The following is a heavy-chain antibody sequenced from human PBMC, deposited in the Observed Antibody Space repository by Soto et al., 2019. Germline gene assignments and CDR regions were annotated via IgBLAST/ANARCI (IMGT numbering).Heavy chain of an antibody. Sequence: QVQLVESGGGVVQPGRSLRLSCAATGFTFSSYGMHWVRQAPGKGLEWVAVIWSDGSKKYYADSVRGRFTISRDNSKSNLYLQMTSLRAEDTAVYYCARSSLVREIGYYYFYNDVWGKGTTVTVSS. V-gene: IGHV3-33*01. CDR1: GFTFSSYG. J-gene: IGHJ6*03. D-gene: IGHD3-10*01. CDR3: ARSSLVREIGYYYFYNDV. CDR2: IWSDGSKK.